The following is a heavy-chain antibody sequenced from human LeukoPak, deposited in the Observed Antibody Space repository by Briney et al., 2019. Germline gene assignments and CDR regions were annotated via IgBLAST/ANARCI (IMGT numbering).Heavy chain of an antibody. V-gene: IGHV1-69*13. J-gene: IGHJ5*02. CDR3: ARDLDYYGSGSYSWFDP. Sequence: SVKVSCKASGGTFSSYAISWVRQAPGQGLEWMGGIIPIFGTANYAQKFQGRVTITADESTSTAYMELSSLRSEDTAVYYCARDLDYYGSGSYSWFDPWGQGTLVTVSS. CDR2: IIPIFGTA. D-gene: IGHD3-10*01. CDR1: GGTFSSYA.